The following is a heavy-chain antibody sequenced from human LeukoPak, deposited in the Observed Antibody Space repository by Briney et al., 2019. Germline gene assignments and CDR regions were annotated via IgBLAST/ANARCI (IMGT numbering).Heavy chain of an antibody. CDR3: VRDGQGSTPLDY. J-gene: IGHJ4*02. V-gene: IGHV3-74*01. CDR2: ISTDGSRP. D-gene: IGHD2-15*01. Sequence: GGSLRLSCAASGFTFSGHWMHWVRHAPGKGLVWVSGISTDGSRPRYADSVNGRFTISRDNAKNTLYLQMNSLRAEDTAVYFCVRDGQGSTPLDYWGQGTLVTVSS. CDR1: GFTFSGHW.